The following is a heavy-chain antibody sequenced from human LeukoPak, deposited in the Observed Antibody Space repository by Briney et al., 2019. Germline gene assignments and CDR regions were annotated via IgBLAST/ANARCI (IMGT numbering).Heavy chain of an antibody. Sequence: GGSLGLSCAASGFTLNDYYMSWIRQAPGKGLEWVSYSSSSGTTIYYADSVKGRFAISRDNAKNSLYLQMNSLRAEDTAVYYCARRRDFIDYWGQGTLVTVSS. CDR2: SSSSGTTI. D-gene: IGHD3/OR15-3a*01. CDR3: ARRRDFIDY. V-gene: IGHV3-11*01. J-gene: IGHJ4*02. CDR1: GFTLNDYY.